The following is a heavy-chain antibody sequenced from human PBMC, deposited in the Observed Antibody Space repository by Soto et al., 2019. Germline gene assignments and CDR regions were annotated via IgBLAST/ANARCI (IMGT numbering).Heavy chain of an antibody. J-gene: IGHJ4*02. V-gene: IGHV4-59*08. CDR3: ARGGSNPGIGWYLGFDY. CDR2: IYYSGST. CDR1: GGSISSYY. D-gene: IGHD6-19*01. Sequence: QVQLQESGPGLVKPSETLSLTCTVSGGSISSYYWSWIRQPPGKGLEWIGYIYYSGSTNYNPSLKSRVTISVDTSKNQFSLKLSSVTAADTAVYYGARGGSNPGIGWYLGFDYWGQGTLVTVSS.